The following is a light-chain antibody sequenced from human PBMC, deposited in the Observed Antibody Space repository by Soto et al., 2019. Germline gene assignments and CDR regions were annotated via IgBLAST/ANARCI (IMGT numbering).Light chain of an antibody. J-gene: IGLJ1*01. V-gene: IGLV1-51*01. CDR2: GDN. CDR3: GSWDSSLSAYV. Sequence: QSVLTQPPSVSAAPGQKVNISCSGSSSNIGGNSVSWYQQLPGTAPKLLIYGDNKRPSGIPDRFSGSKSGTSATLGITGFQTGDEADYYCGSWDSSLSAYVFGTGTKVTVL. CDR1: SSNIGGNS.